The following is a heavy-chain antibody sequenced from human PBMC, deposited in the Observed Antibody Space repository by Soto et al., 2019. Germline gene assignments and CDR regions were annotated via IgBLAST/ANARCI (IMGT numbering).Heavy chain of an antibody. CDR2: IYHSGST. CDR1: GGSISSGGYY. Sequence: QVQLQESGPGLVKPSQTLSLTCTVSGGSISSGGYYWSWIRQHPGKGLEWIGYIYHSGSTYYNPSLKSRVTILADTSKNQLSLKLSSVTAADTAVYYCARGCRRSPGMDVWGQGTTVTVSS. J-gene: IGHJ6*02. CDR3: ARGCRRSPGMDV. V-gene: IGHV4-31*03. D-gene: IGHD2-8*01.